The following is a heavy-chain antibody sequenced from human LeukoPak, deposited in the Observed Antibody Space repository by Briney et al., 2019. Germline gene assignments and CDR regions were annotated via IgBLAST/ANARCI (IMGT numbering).Heavy chain of an antibody. CDR3: ARRYFDL. CDR2: IWYDGSNK. CDR1: GFTFSSYG. V-gene: IGHV3-33*01. Sequence: GGSLRLSCAASGFTFSSYGMHWVRQAPGKGLEWVAVIWYDGSNKYYADSVKGRFTISRDNAKNSLYLQMNSLRAEDTAVYYCARRYFDLWGRGTLVTVSS. J-gene: IGHJ2*01.